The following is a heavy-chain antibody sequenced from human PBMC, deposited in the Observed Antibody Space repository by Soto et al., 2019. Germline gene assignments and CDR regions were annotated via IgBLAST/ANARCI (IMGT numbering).Heavy chain of an antibody. CDR2: INHSGRT. D-gene: IGHD3-22*01. CDR1: DGSMNSDSSY. Sequence: QLQLQESGPGLVKPSETLSLTCRVSDGSMNSDSSYWGWIRQPPGKGLEWIGVINHSGRTYHNLSLKGRVTMSVEASRNQFSLKLTSMTAADTAVYYCARLGGYVSVGYYYLWDSWGQGTLVTVSS. J-gene: IGHJ4*02. CDR3: ARLGGYVSVGYYYLWDS. V-gene: IGHV4-39*01.